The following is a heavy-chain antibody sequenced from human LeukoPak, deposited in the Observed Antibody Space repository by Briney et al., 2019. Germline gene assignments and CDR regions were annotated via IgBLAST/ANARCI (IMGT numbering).Heavy chain of an antibody. CDR3: ARGPPYIVVVTAIGFFDY. D-gene: IGHD2-21*02. CDR1: GVSFSGYY. V-gene: IGHV4-34*01. CDR2: INHSGNT. Sequence: SETLSLTYTVYGVSFSGYYWSWIRQPPGKGLEWIGEINHSGNTNYNPPLKSRVTISVDTPKNQFSLKLSSVTAADTAVYYCARGPPYIVVVTAIGFFDYWGQGALVTVSS. J-gene: IGHJ4*02.